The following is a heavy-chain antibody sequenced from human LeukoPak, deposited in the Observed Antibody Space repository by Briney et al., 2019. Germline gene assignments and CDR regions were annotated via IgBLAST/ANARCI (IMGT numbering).Heavy chain of an antibody. CDR2: INPNSGGT. V-gene: IGHV1-2*06. Sequence: ASEKVSCKASGYTFTGYYMHWVRQAPGQGLEWMGRINPNSGGTNYAQKFQGRVTMTRDTSISTAYMELSRLRSDDTAVYYCASFEVPAAMFFLGMDVWGQGTTVTVSS. D-gene: IGHD2-2*01. J-gene: IGHJ6*02. CDR3: ASFEVPAAMFFLGMDV. CDR1: GYTFTGYY.